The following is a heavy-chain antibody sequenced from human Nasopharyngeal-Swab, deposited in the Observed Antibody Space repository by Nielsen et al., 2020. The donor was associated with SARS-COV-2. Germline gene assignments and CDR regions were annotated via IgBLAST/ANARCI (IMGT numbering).Heavy chain of an antibody. D-gene: IGHD6-6*01. V-gene: IGHV3-23*01. CDR1: GFTFSNYG. J-gene: IGHJ4*02. CDR3: AQEIRPNDY. CDR2: ISISGNKL. Sequence: GESLKISCAASGFTFSNYGMHWVRQAPGKGLEWVSAISISGNKLYYADSVRGRFTISRDNSKNTLYLQMNSLRAEDTAVYYCAQEIRPNDYWGQGTLVTVSS.